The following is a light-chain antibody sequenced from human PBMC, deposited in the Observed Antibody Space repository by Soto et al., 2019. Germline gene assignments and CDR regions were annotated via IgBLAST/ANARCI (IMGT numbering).Light chain of an antibody. J-gene: IGLJ2*01. Sequence: QSALTQPASVSGSPGQSITISCTGTSSDVGGYNYVSWYQQHPGKAPKLMLYDVSNRPSGVSNRFSGSKSGNTASPTISGLQAEDEADYYCSSYTSSSTLVFGGGTKLTVL. CDR2: DVS. CDR3: SSYTSSSTLV. CDR1: SSDVGGYNY. V-gene: IGLV2-14*01.